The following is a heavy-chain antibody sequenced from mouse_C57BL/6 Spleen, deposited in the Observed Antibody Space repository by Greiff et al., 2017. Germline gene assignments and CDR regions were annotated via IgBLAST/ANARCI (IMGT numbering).Heavy chain of an antibody. V-gene: IGHV1-61*01. CDR3: ARSIVSSWGYWYFDV. D-gene: IGHD1-1*01. Sequence: QVQLKQPGAELVRPGSSVKLSCKASGYTFTSYWMDWVKQRPGQGLEWIGNIYPSDSETHYNQKFKDKATLTVDKSSSTAYMQLSSLTSEDSAVYYCARSIVSSWGYWYFDVWGTGTTVTVSS. J-gene: IGHJ1*03. CDR1: GYTFTSYW. CDR2: IYPSDSET.